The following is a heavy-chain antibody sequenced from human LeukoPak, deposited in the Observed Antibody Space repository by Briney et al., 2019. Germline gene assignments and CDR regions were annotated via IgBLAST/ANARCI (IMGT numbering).Heavy chain of an antibody. CDR2: IRSSSNII. Sequence: GGSLRLSCAASGFTFSSYSMNWVRQAPGKGLEWVSYIRSSSNIIYYADSVKGRFTISRDNTKNSLYLQMNSLRAEDTAVYYCARRLTQYDCFDPWGQGILVTVSS. CDR1: GFTFSSYS. D-gene: IGHD2-2*01. J-gene: IGHJ5*02. CDR3: ARRLTQYDCFDP. V-gene: IGHV3-48*04.